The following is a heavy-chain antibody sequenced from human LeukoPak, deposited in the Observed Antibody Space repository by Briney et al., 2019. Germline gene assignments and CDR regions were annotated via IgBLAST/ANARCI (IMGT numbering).Heavy chain of an antibody. Sequence: LETLSLTCAVYGGSFSGYYWSWIRQPPGKGLEWIGEINHSGSTNYNPSLKSRVTISVDTSKNQFSLKLSSVTAADTAVYYYASLHRAGYCSSTSCQTGAFDYWGQGTLVTVSS. CDR3: ASLHRAGYCSSTSCQTGAFDY. CDR2: INHSGST. CDR1: GGSFSGYY. D-gene: IGHD2-2*01. J-gene: IGHJ4*02. V-gene: IGHV4-34*01.